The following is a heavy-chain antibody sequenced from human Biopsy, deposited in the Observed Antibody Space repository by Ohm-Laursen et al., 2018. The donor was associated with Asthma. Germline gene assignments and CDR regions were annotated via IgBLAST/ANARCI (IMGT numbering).Heavy chain of an antibody. CDR1: GFTFGDYW. CDR3: ARTFHFWSPYHAEHYQL. Sequence: LPLTCAASGFTFGDYWMSWVRQVPGKGLEWVANIKHDGSEKNHVDSLKGRFTISRDNAKNSLYLQMNSLRAEDTAVYYCARTFHFWSPYHAEHYQLWGQGTLVTVSS. J-gene: IGHJ1*01. D-gene: IGHD3-3*02. CDR2: IKHDGSEK. V-gene: IGHV3-7*01.